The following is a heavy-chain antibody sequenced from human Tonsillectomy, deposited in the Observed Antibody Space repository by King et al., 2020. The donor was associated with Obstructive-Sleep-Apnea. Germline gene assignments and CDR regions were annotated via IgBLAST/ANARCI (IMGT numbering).Heavy chain of an antibody. CDR3: AREEYSSNRYEVRTYNWVDP. V-gene: IGHV3-30*04. CDR2: ISYDGSNK. CDR1: GFTFRIYD. J-gene: IGHJ5*02. D-gene: IGHD6-13*01. Sequence: VQLVESGGGVVQPGRSLRLSCAASGFTFRIYDMHWVRQAPAKGLEWVAVISYDGSNKYYADSVKGRCTISRDSSKNTLYLQMNSLRAGDTAVYYCAREEYSSNRYEVRTYNWVDPWGQGTLVTVSS.